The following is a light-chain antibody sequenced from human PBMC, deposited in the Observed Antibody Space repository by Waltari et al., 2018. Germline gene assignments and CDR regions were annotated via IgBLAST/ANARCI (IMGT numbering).Light chain of an antibody. V-gene: IGKV1-39*01. J-gene: IGKJ1*01. Sequence: DIQVTQSPSSLSAPVGDRVSITCRASQSIGNYLNWYQHKPGKAPKLLIYSASSFQSGVPSTFSGSGSGTDFTLTITSLQPEDFATYYCQETYSSPPSTFGPGTKVESK. CDR2: SAS. CDR3: QETYSSPPST. CDR1: QSIGNY.